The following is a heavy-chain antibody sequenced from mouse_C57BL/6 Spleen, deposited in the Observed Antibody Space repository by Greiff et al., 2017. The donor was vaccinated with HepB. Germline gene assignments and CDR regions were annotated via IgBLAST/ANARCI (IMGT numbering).Heavy chain of an antibody. CDR3: ARDGDYAYAIDY. CDR1: GFTFSSYA. Sequence: EVKLVESGGGLVKPGGSLKLSCAASGFTFSSYAMSWVRQTPEKRLEWVATISDGGSYTYYPDNVKGRFTISRDNAKNNLYLQMSHLKSEDTAMYYCARDGDYAYAIDYWGQGTSVTVSS. D-gene: IGHD2-4*01. V-gene: IGHV5-4*01. CDR2: ISDGGSYT. J-gene: IGHJ4*01.